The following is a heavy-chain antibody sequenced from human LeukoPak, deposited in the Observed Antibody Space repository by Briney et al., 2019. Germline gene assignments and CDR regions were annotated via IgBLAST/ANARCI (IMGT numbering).Heavy chain of an antibody. J-gene: IGHJ3*02. CDR3: ARDVVVTSSPDAFDI. CDR2: ISNSGTT. Sequence: PSETLSLTCTVSGDSVTSGGYFWIWIRQHPGKGLEWIGYISNSGTTSYNPSVKSRVSISVDISNNQFSLRLSSVTAADTAVYYCARDVVVTSSPDAFDIWGQGTMVTVS. CDR1: GDSVTSGGYF. D-gene: IGHD2-21*02. V-gene: IGHV4-31*03.